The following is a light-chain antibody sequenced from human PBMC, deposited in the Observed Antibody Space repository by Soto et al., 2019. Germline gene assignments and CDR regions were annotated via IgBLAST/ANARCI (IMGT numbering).Light chain of an antibody. CDR2: GAS. Sequence: EIVMTQSPATLSVSPGERDTLSCRASQCVRSNLAWYQQKTGHAPRLLIYGASTRATGIPARFSGSGSGTEFTLTISSLQSEDFAVYYCQQYNNWPPWTFGQGTKVEIK. CDR3: QQYNNWPPWT. CDR1: QCVRSN. V-gene: IGKV3-15*01. J-gene: IGKJ1*01.